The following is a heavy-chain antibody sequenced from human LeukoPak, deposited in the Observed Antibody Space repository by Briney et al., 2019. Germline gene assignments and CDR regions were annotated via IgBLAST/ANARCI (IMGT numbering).Heavy chain of an antibody. Sequence: GGSLRLSCAASGFTFSSYAMSWVRQAPGKGLEWVSAISGSGGSTYYADSVKGRFTISRDNSKNTLYLQMNSLRAEDTAVYYCAKDPSYYYDSSGYSSTHLRPGAFDNWGQGTMVTVSS. J-gene: IGHJ3*02. CDR1: GFTFSSYA. CDR3: AKDPSYYYDSSGYSSTHLRPGAFDN. D-gene: IGHD3-22*01. CDR2: ISGSGGST. V-gene: IGHV3-23*01.